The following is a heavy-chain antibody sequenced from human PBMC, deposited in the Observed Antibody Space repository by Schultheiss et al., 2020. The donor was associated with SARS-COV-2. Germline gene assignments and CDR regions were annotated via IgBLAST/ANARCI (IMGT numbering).Heavy chain of an antibody. V-gene: IGHV3-33*01. Sequence: GESLKISCAASGFTFSNYGMHWVRQAPGKGLEWVAVIWYDGSNKYYADSVKGRFTISRDNAKNTLYLQMNSLRAEDTAVYYCAREAGYCSSTSCSADTAMENAYYYYGMDVWGQGTTVTVSS. J-gene: IGHJ6*02. CDR1: GFTFSNYG. CDR2: IWYDGSNK. D-gene: IGHD2-2*03. CDR3: AREAGYCSSTSCSADTAMENAYYYYGMDV.